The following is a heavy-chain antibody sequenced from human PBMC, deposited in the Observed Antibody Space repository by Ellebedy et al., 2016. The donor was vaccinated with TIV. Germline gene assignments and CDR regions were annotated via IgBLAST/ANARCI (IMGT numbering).Heavy chain of an antibody. D-gene: IGHD2-2*03. J-gene: IGHJ4*02. Sequence: ASVKVSXXASGYTFTSYAMHWVRQAPGQRLEWMGWINAGNGNTKYSQKFQGRVTITRDTSASTAYMELSSLRSEDTAVYYCARSYGYCSSTSCYLFDYWGQGTLVTVSS. V-gene: IGHV1-3*01. CDR2: INAGNGNT. CDR1: GYTFTSYA. CDR3: ARSYGYCSSTSCYLFDY.